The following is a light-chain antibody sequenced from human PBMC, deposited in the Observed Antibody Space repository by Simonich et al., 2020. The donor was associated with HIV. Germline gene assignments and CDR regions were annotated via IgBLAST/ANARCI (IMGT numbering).Light chain of an antibody. Sequence: EIVLTQSQATLSLSPGERPTLSFRASPNVSSYLAWYHQKPGQAPRLLIYVASNRATGIPARFSGSGSGTDFTLTISSLEPEDFAVYYCQQRSNYPITFGQGTPLEIK. J-gene: IGKJ5*01. CDR3: QQRSNYPIT. CDR1: PNVSSY. V-gene: IGKV3-11*01. CDR2: VAS.